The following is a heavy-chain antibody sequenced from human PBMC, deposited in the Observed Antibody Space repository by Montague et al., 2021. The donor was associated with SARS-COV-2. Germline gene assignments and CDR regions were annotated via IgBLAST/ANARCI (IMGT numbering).Heavy chain of an antibody. CDR2: IYDSGST. V-gene: IGHV4-39*02. Sequence: SETLSLTCTVSGGSISSNNYYWDWIRQPPGKGLEWIGSIYDSGSTYYNPSLKSRVTISVDTSKNHFSLKLNSVTAADTAVYYCARRGRKLLPVATTIGGVVIWGRGTMVTVSS. J-gene: IGHJ3*02. D-gene: IGHD5-12*01. CDR3: ARRGRKLLPVATTIGGVVI. CDR1: GGSISSNNYY.